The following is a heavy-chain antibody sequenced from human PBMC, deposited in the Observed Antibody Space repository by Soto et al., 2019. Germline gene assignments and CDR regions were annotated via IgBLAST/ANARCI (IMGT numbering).Heavy chain of an antibody. Sequence: QVQLVQSGAEVKKPGSSVKVSCKASGGTFSSYAISWVRQAPGQGLEWMGGIIPIFGTANYAQKFQGRVTLTADESTSTAYLELNSLRSEDTAVYYRARAPHSNYDLLTGYDAYWGQGALVTGSS. J-gene: IGHJ4*02. CDR2: IIPIFGTA. CDR1: GGTFSSYA. CDR3: ARAPHSNYDLLTGYDAY. V-gene: IGHV1-69*01. D-gene: IGHD3-9*01.